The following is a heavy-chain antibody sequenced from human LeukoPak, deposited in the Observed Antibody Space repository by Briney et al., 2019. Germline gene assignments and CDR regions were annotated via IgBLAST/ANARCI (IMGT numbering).Heavy chain of an antibody. D-gene: IGHD4-17*01. Sequence: GGSLRLSCVGSRFTFRSHAMSWVRQAPEKGLEFVSGIYENGGTTYYADSVKGRFTISRDNSKNTLYLQMNSLSADDTAMYYCANEIRPNDYWGQGTLVTVSS. CDR2: IYENGGTT. J-gene: IGHJ4*02. CDR3: ANEIRPNDY. V-gene: IGHV3-23*01. CDR1: RFTFRSHA.